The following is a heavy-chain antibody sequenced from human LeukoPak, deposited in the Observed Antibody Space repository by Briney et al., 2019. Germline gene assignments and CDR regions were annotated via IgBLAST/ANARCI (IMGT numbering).Heavy chain of an antibody. CDR2: INPNSGDT. D-gene: IGHD3-16*01. Sequence: ASVKVSCKASGYTFTGYYMHWLRQAPGQGLEWMGRINPNSGDTKYVQKFQGRVNMTRDTSITIAYMEVSSLRSDDTALYYCAWGGNSCYEYFQHWGQGTLATSSS. V-gene: IGHV1-2*06. CDR1: GYTFTGYY. J-gene: IGHJ1*01. CDR3: AWGGNSCYEYFQH.